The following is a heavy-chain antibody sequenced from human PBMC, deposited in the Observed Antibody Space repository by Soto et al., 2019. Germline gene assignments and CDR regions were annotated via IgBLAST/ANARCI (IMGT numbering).Heavy chain of an antibody. J-gene: IGHJ6*02. CDR1: GGSISSGDYY. V-gene: IGHV4-30-4*01. CDR2: IYYSGST. CDR3: ARAVGVVIMDYYGMDV. Sequence: PSETLSLTCTVSGGSISSGDYYWSWIRQPPGKGLEWIGYIYYSGSTYYNPSLKSRVTISVDTSKNQFSLKLSSVTAADTAVYYCARAVGVVIMDYYGMDVWGQGTTVTVSS. D-gene: IGHD3-3*01.